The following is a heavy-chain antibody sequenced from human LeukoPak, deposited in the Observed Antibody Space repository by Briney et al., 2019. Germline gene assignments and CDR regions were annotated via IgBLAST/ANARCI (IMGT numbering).Heavy chain of an antibody. CDR1: GGSISSYY. J-gene: IGHJ5*02. CDR2: IYYSGST. D-gene: IGHD6-19*01. CDR3: ARGDSSGWYEGWFDP. Sequence: PSETLSLTRTVSGGSISSYYWSWIRQPPGKGLEWIGYIYYSGSTNYNPSLKSRVTISVDTSKNQFSLKLSSVTAADTAVYYCARGDSSGWYEGWFDPWGQGTLVTVSS. V-gene: IGHV4-59*01.